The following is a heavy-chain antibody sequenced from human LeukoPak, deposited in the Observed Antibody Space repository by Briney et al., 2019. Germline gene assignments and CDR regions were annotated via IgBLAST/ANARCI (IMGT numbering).Heavy chain of an antibody. D-gene: IGHD4-17*01. Sequence: SETLSLTCTVSGGSISSGGYSWSWIRQHPGKGLEWIGYIYYSGSTYYNPSLKSRVTISVDTSKNQFSLKLSSVTAADTAVYYCARVPTVPYNWFDPWGQGTLVTVSS. CDR3: ARVPTVPYNWFDP. CDR1: GGSISSGGYS. V-gene: IGHV4-31*03. CDR2: IYYSGST. J-gene: IGHJ5*02.